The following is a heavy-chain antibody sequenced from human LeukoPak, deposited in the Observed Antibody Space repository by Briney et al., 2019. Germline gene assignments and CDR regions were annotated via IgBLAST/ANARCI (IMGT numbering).Heavy chain of an antibody. CDR3: AISDMAAAGIDY. J-gene: IGHJ4*02. CDR2: ISSTGSTI. CDR1: GFTFSSCG. D-gene: IGHD6-13*01. Sequence: QTGGSLRLSCAASGFTFSSCGMNWVRQAPGKGLEWVSYISSTGSTIYYADSVKGRFTISRDNAKNSLYLQMNSLRAEDTAVYYCAISDMAAAGIDYWGQGTLVTVSS. V-gene: IGHV3-48*04.